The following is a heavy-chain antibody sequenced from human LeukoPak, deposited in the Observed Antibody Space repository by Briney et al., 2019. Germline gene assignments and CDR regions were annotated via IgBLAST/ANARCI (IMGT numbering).Heavy chain of an antibody. CDR1: GDYISRYY. D-gene: IGHD6-25*01. CDR2: ISFSGTT. CDR3: ARECGFPGGRSNVFDI. J-gene: IGHJ3*02. Sequence: SETLSLTCTVSGDYISRYYLSCIRQPPGKGLEWIGYISFSGTTNYNPSLKSRVTISIDTSRNQISLKVKSVTAAHTALYYLARECGFPGGRSNVFDIWGQGTMVAVSS. V-gene: IGHV4-59*01.